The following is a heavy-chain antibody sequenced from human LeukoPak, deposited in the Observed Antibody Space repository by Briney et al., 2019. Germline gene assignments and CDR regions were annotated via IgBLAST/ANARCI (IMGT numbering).Heavy chain of an antibody. D-gene: IGHD2-15*01. CDR3: ATRSYCSGGSCYSLRDALDI. CDR1: GFTFDDYA. Sequence: PGRSLRLSCSASGFTFDDYAMHWVRQAPGEGLVWVSRINSDGSRTTYADSVKGRLTISRDNVKNTLYLQMNSLRAEDTAVYYCATRSYCSGGSCYSLRDALDIWGQGTMVTVSS. V-gene: IGHV3-74*01. CDR2: INSDGSRT. J-gene: IGHJ3*02.